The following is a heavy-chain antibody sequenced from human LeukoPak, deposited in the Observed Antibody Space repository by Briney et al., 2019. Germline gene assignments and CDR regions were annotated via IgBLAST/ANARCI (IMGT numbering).Heavy chain of an antibody. V-gene: IGHV3-23*01. CDR3: AKAHGGSYHSGID. Sequence: GGSLRLSCAASGFTFSNYAMSWVRQAPGKGLEWVSATTRAADKTYYADSVEGRFTISRDNSKNTLYLQMNSLRAEDTAVYYCAKAHGGSYHSGIDWGQGTLVIVSS. CDR1: GFTFSNYA. CDR2: TTRAADKT. D-gene: IGHD2-8*01. J-gene: IGHJ4*02.